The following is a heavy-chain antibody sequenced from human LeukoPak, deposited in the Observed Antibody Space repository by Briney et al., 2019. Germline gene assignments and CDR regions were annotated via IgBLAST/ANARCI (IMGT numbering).Heavy chain of an antibody. CDR1: GFTFSSYG. D-gene: IGHD3-3*01. Sequence: PGRSLRLSCAASGFTFSSYGMHWVRQAPGKGLEWVAVISYDGSNKYYADSVKGRFTISRDNSKNTLYLQMNSLRAEDTAVYYCATAIFGVVSHSDYWGQGTLVTVSS. J-gene: IGHJ4*02. CDR2: ISYDGSNK. CDR3: ATAIFGVVSHSDY. V-gene: IGHV3-30*03.